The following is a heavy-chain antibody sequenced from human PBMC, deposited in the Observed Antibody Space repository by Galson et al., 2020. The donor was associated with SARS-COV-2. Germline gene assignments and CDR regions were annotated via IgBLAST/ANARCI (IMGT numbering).Heavy chain of an antibody. D-gene: IGHD2-21*02. CDR1: GFTFSNHW. CDR3: ARDRVRGDRALYIIGDFDV. CDR2: INGDGSST. V-gene: IGHV3-74*01. J-gene: IGHJ5*02. Sequence: GGSLTLSCAASGFTFSNHWMHWVRQAPGKGLVWVSQINGDGSSTNYADSVKGRFTSARDKAKHTLYLQMNRLRVEDAAMYYCARDRVRGDRALYIIGDFDVWGQGTLGTVSS.